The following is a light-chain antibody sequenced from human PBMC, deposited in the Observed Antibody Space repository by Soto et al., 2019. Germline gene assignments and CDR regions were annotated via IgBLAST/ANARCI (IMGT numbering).Light chain of an antibody. CDR1: QSVSSTD. Sequence: EIVLTQSPGTLSLSPGEGATLSCRASQSVSSTDLVWYQQKRGQAPRLLIYGASSRATGIPDRFSGSGSGTDFTLTISRLEPEDFAVYYCQQFGNSARTFGQGTEVEV. V-gene: IGKV3-20*01. CDR3: QQFGNSART. CDR2: GAS. J-gene: IGKJ1*01.